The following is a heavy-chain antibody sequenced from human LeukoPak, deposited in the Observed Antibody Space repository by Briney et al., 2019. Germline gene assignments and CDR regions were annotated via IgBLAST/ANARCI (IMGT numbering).Heavy chain of an antibody. CDR3: AKGAGGFSYYNWFDP. Sequence: SETLSLTCAVYGGSFSGYYWSWIRQPPGKGLECIVEINHSGSTNYNPSLKSRVTISVDTSKNPFSLKLSSVTAADTAIYYCAKGAGGFSYYNWFDPWGQGTLVTVSS. V-gene: IGHV4-34*01. J-gene: IGHJ5*02. CDR2: INHSGST. CDR1: GGSFSGYY. D-gene: IGHD5-18*01.